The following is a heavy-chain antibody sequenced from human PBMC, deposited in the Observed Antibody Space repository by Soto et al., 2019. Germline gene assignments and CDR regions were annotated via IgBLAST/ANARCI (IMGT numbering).Heavy chain of an antibody. J-gene: IGHJ4*02. CDR3: AKSGVLRYFDWLFIDY. CDR1: GFTFSSYG. Sequence: QVQLVESGGGVVQPGRSLRLSCAASGFTFSSYGMHWVRQAPGKGLEWVAVISYDGSNKYYADSVKGRFTISRDNSKNTLYLQMNSLIAEDTAVYYCAKSGVLRYFDWLFIDYWGQGTLVTVSS. V-gene: IGHV3-30*18. D-gene: IGHD3-9*01. CDR2: ISYDGSNK.